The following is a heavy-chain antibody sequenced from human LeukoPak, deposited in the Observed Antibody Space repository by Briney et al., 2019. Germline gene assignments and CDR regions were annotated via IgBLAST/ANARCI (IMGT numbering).Heavy chain of an antibody. CDR2: IYTSGST. V-gene: IGHV4-4*07. CDR1: GGSISSYY. Sequence: PSETLSLTCTVSGGSISSYYWSWIRQPAGKGLEWIGRIYTSGSTNYNPSLKSRVTMSVDTSKNQFSLKLSSVTAADTAVYYCARVYYGSGNYYFDYWGQGTLVTVSS. D-gene: IGHD3-10*01. CDR3: ARVYYGSGNYYFDY. J-gene: IGHJ4*02.